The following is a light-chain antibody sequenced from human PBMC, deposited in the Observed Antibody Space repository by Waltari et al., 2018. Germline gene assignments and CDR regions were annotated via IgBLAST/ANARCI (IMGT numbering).Light chain of an antibody. Sequence: SYELTQPPSVSVSPGQTASITCSGDKLGDKYACWYQKKPGQSPVVVVYQDTKRASGIPERFSGSNSGNTATLTIRGTQPMDEADYYCQAWDNNTGVFGSGTRVTVL. J-gene: IGLJ1*01. V-gene: IGLV3-1*01. CDR1: KLGDKY. CDR3: QAWDNNTGV. CDR2: QDT.